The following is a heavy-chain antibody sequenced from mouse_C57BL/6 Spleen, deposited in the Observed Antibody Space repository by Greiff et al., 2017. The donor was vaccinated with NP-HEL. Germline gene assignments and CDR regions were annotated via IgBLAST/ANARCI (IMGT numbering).Heavy chain of an antibody. D-gene: IGHD2-4*01. CDR3: ARVGGYYDYDELWFAY. CDR2: IYPRSGNT. V-gene: IGHV1-81*01. CDR1: GYTFTSYG. J-gene: IGHJ3*01. Sequence: QVQLQQSGAELARPGASVKLSCKASGYTFTSYGISWVKQRTGQGLEWIGEIYPRSGNTYYNEKFKGKATLTADKSSSTAYMELRSLTSEDSAVYFCARVGGYYDYDELWFAYWGQGTLVTVSA.